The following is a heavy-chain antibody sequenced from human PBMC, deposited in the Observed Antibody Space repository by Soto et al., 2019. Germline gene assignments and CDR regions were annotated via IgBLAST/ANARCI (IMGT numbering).Heavy chain of an antibody. D-gene: IGHD3-22*01. V-gene: IGHV4-4*02. J-gene: IGHJ1*01. CDR3: ARGTPYYYESTGYHYGYFQQ. Sequence: QVQLQESGPGLVKPSGTLSLTCAVSGGSISSRDWWSWVRQPPGKGLEWIGEIYHSGSTSYNPSLKSRVAISVDKSKNQFSLKLSSVTAADTAVYYCARGTPYYYESTGYHYGYFQQWGQGTLVTVSS. CDR1: GGSISSRDW. CDR2: IYHSGST.